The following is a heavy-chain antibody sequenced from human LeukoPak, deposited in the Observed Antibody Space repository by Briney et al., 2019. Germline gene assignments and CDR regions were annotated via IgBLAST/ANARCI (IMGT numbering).Heavy chain of an antibody. J-gene: IGHJ4*02. D-gene: IGHD3-22*01. CDR3: ARMAYYYDSDGYSQLDY. V-gene: IGHV4-39*07. Sequence: EPSETLSLTCTVSGGSISSSSYCWGWIRQPPGKGLEWIGSVCYSGSTYYNPSLKSRVTISVDTSKNQFSLKLSSVTAADTAVYYCARMAYYYDSDGYSQLDYWGQGTLVTVSS. CDR1: GGSISSSSYC. CDR2: VCYSGST.